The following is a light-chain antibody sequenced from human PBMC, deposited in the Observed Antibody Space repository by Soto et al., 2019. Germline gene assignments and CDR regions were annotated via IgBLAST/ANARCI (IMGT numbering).Light chain of an antibody. CDR2: EAT. CDR3: CSYAGVSSFVL. CDR1: SCDIGSYNL. J-gene: IGLJ3*02. V-gene: IGLV2-23*02. Sequence: QSALTQPASVSASPGQSITISCTGSSCDIGSYNLISWYQQHPGKAPKLRIYEATKRPSGVSKRFSGSKSGNTASPTISGLKTENEADYFCCSYAGVSSFVLFGGGTKVTVL.